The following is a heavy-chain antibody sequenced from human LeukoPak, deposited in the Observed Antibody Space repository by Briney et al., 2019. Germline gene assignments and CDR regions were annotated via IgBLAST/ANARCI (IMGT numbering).Heavy chain of an antibody. V-gene: IGHV4-59*01. J-gene: IGHJ4*02. CDR3: VTYIESLFDY. Sequence: SETLSLTCSVSGGFISSYYWRWIRQSPGKGLEWIGYNYHCGSTNYKPSLKSRVPISEDTCQNQFSLKLRTVTPEDPGVFYRVTYIESLFDYWGQGILVTVSS. D-gene: IGHD1-26*01. CDR2: NYHCGST. CDR1: GGFISSYY.